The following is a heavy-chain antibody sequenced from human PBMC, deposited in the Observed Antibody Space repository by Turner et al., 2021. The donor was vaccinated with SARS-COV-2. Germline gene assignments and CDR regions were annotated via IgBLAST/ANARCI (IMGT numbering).Heavy chain of an antibody. CDR3: ARAVGMAASTRPNSGDSNAHRWFDF. CDR2: INHRGTT. CDR1: GITFSTYW. D-gene: IGHD4-4*01. V-gene: IGHV4-34*01. J-gene: IGHJ5*01. Sequence: VQLVESGGDLVQPGESLRLSCIASGITFSTYWMHWVRQAPGKGLEWIGEINHRGTTNSNPSLKSRVTISVDTSKNQFSLNVTSVTPADTAVYYCARAVGMAASTRPNSGDSNAHRWFDFWGQGTLVTVSS.